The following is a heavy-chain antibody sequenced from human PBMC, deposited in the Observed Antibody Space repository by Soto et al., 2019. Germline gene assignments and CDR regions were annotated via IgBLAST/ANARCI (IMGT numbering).Heavy chain of an antibody. Sequence: SETLSLTCTVSGGSINNYFWCWIRQPPGKGPEWIGCIHDSETTNYNPSLKSRLTISVDTSKNQFSLKLSSVTAADTAVYYCARHTPAISISDHWGQGTLVTVSS. CDR3: ARHTPAISISDH. V-gene: IGHV4-59*08. CDR1: GGSINNYF. J-gene: IGHJ4*02. D-gene: IGHD2-15*01. CDR2: IHDSETT.